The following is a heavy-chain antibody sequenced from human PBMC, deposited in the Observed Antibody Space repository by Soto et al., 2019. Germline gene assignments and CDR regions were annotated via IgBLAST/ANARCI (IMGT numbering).Heavy chain of an antibody. CDR1: GFTFSDYD. D-gene: IGHD6-19*01. Sequence: PGVSLRLSCLASGFTFSDYDMHWVRQAPGKRLEWVAVLWRDGSKVYYADSVKGRFTISRDNSKNTLYLEMNSLRVEDTAVYYCARDGTGWTGGDHWGQGPLATDSS. J-gene: IGHJ4*02. CDR2: LWRDGSKV. CDR3: ARDGTGWTGGDH. V-gene: IGHV3-33*01.